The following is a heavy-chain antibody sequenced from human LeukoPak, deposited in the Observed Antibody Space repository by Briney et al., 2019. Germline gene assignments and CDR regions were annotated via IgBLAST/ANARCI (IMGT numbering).Heavy chain of an antibody. CDR1: GYTFTSYG. CDR2: IIPIFGTA. Sequence: GASVKVSCKASGYTFTSYGISWVRQAPGQGLEWMGGIIPIFGTANYAQKFQGRVTITADKSTSTAYMELSSLRSEDTAVYYCARGDILTGYYVMGFDYWGRGTLVTVSS. CDR3: ARGDILTGYYVMGFDY. V-gene: IGHV1-69*06. D-gene: IGHD3-9*01. J-gene: IGHJ4*02.